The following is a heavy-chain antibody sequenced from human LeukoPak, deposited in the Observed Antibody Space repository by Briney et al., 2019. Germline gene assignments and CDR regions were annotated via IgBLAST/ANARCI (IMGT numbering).Heavy chain of an antibody. D-gene: IGHD2-15*01. CDR2: IYSGGST. Sequence: GGSLRLSCAASGFTFSSYSMNWVRQAPGRGLEWVSTIYSGGSTFYADSVKGRFTISRDSSKNTLYLQMNSLRAEDTAVYYCEGWSVDAALDIWGKGTTVTISS. J-gene: IGHJ6*04. V-gene: IGHV3-53*01. CDR3: EGWSVDAALDI. CDR1: GFTFSSYS.